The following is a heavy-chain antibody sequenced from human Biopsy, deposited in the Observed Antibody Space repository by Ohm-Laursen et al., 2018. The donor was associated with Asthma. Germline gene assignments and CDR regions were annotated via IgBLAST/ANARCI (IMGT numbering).Heavy chain of an antibody. Sequence: TLSLTCAVSGGSVSSGNNSWTWIRQPPGKGLEWIGYMYHSGRTYYNPSLKSRVNISVDKSKNQFSLKVNSVTAADTAVYYCARCGGDCPIRGSDSWGPGTLVTVSS. CDR2: MYHSGRT. CDR3: ARCGGDCPIRGSDS. J-gene: IGHJ4*02. CDR1: GGSVSSGNNS. V-gene: IGHV4-30-2*01. D-gene: IGHD2-21*02.